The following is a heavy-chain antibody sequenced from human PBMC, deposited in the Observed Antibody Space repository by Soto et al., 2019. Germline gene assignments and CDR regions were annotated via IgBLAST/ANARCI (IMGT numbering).Heavy chain of an antibody. D-gene: IGHD5-18*01. CDR3: ARVALRGYSYGYRFDY. V-gene: IGHV3-23*01. Sequence: PGGSLRLSCAATGFTFSVYAVSWVRQAPGKGLEWVSEISASGDNTYYAGSVKGRFTISRDNSKNTLFLQMNSLRAEDTAVYYCARVALRGYSYGYRFDYWGQGTLVTVSS. CDR2: ISASGDNT. CDR1: GFTFSVYA. J-gene: IGHJ4*02.